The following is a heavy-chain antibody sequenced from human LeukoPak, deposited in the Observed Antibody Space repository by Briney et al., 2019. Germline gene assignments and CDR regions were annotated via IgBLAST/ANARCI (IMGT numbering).Heavy chain of an antibody. CDR2: IIPIFGTA. CDR3: AREVEWQNDAFDI. Sequence: SVKVSCRASGGTFRSYAISWVRQAPGQGLEWMGGIIPIFGTANYAQKFQGRVTITADESTSTAYMELSSLRSEDTAVYYCAREVEWQNDAFDIWGQGTMVTVSS. J-gene: IGHJ3*02. D-gene: IGHD3-3*01. V-gene: IGHV1-69*01. CDR1: GGTFRSYA.